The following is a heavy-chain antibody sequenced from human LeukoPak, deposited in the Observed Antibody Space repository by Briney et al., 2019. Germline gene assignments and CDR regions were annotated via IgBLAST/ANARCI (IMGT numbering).Heavy chain of an antibody. D-gene: IGHD2-15*01. V-gene: IGHV3-23*01. CDR1: GFIFSDYA. CDR2: ISDGGVRT. J-gene: IGHJ4*02. Sequence: GGSLRLSCVASGFIFSDYAMGWVRQAPGKRLEWVSGISDGGVRTYYADSVRGRFTISRDNSKNTLFLHMDSLRVEDTAVYYCAKDQAPRAARVIYFDYWGQGNLVTVSS. CDR3: AKDQAPRAARVIYFDY.